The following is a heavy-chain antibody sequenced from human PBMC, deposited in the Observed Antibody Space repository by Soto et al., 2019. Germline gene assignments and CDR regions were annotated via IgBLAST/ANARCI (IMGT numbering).Heavy chain of an antibody. V-gene: IGHV4-31*02. CDR3: ARSVFP. CDR1: Y. CDR2: IYYSGST. Sequence: YWSWIRQHPGKGLEWIGYIYYSGSTYYNPSLKSRLTISVDTSKNQFSLKLISVTAADTAVYYCARSVFPSGQGTLVTDSA. J-gene: IGHJ5*02.